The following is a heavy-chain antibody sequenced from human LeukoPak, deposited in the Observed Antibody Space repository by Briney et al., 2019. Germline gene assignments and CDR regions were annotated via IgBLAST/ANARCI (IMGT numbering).Heavy chain of an antibody. CDR1: GCTFSSSA. V-gene: IGHV1-69*04. D-gene: IGHD5-18*01. J-gene: IGHJ6*02. Sequence: SVKVSCKTSGCTFSSSAITWVRQAPGQGLEWMGRIIPVLNITTYAQKFQGSVTITADTSTSTVYMELSSLRSEETAVYYCARDQGLTAPPPYGLDVWGQGTTVIVSS. CDR3: ARDQGLTAPPPYGLDV. CDR2: IIPVLNIT.